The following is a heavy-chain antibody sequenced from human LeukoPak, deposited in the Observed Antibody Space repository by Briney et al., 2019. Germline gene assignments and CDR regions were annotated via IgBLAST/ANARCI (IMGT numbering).Heavy chain of an antibody. CDR2: IKHDGSED. CDR1: GFTFSNYW. J-gene: IGHJ1*01. Sequence: GGSLRLSCAASGFTFSNYWMTWVRQAPGKGLEWVANIKHDGSEDYYLDSVKGRFTISRDNAKSSMWLQMNSLRDEDTAVYYCTTGPYGDYDIVSYFQHWGQGTLVTVSS. D-gene: IGHD4-17*01. CDR3: TTGPYGDYDIVSYFQH. V-gene: IGHV3-7*01.